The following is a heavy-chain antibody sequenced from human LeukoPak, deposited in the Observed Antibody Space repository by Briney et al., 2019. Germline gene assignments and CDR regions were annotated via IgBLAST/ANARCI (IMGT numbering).Heavy chain of an antibody. CDR1: GFTFSTYG. CDR2: IRNDGSNK. Sequence: GGSLRLSCAASGFTFSTYGIHWVRQAPGRGLEWVAYIRNDGSNKYYADSVKGRFTISRDNAKNTLYLQIDSLRDEDTAVYYCAKARIVTGDFDYWGQGTLVIVSS. CDR3: AKARIVTGDFDY. V-gene: IGHV3-30*02. J-gene: IGHJ4*02. D-gene: IGHD2/OR15-2a*01.